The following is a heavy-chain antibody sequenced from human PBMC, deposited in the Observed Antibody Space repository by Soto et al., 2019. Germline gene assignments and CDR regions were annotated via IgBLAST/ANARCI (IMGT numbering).Heavy chain of an antibody. CDR1: GFTFSSYG. V-gene: IGHV3-23*01. CDR2: IFGGGTT. J-gene: IGHJ4*02. D-gene: IGHD3-10*01. CDR3: AKDGSYYDLDY. Sequence: GGSLRLSCEASGFTFSSYGMTWVRQAPGKGLEWVSTIFGGGTTFYADSVKGRFTISRDNSQNTLYLQMTRLKVDDTAVYYCAKDGSYYDLDYWGQGTQVTVSS.